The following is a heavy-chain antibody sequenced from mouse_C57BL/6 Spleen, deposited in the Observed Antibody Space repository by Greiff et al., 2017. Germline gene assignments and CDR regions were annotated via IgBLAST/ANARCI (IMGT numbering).Heavy chain of an antibody. Sequence: QVQLKQPGAELVKPGASVKLSCKASGYTFTSYWMHWVKQRPGRGLEWIGRIDPNSGGTKYNEKFKSKATLTVDKPSSTAYMQLSSLTSEDSAVYYCATSEGLLRRYYAMDYWGQGTSVTVSS. V-gene: IGHV1-72*01. CDR2: IDPNSGGT. D-gene: IGHD1-1*01. CDR1: GYTFTSYW. CDR3: ATSEGLLRRYYAMDY. J-gene: IGHJ4*01.